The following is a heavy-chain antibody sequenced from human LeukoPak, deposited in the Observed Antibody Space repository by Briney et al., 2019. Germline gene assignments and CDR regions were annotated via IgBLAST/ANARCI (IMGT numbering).Heavy chain of an antibody. Sequence: SETLSLTCTVSGGSISSGDFYWSSIRQPPGKGLEWIGYIYHSGSTYYNPSLKSRVTISVDTSKNQFSLKLSSVTAADTAVYYCARGITGRRVFDIWGQGTRVTVSS. CDR2: IYHSGST. D-gene: IGHD1-26*01. CDR1: GGSISSGDFY. V-gene: IGHV4-30-4*01. CDR3: ARGITGRRVFDI. J-gene: IGHJ3*02.